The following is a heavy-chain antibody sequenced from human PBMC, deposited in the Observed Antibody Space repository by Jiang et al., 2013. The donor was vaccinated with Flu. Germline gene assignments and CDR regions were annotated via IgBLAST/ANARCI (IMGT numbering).Heavy chain of an antibody. Sequence: VQLLESGGGLVKPGGSLRLSCAASGFTFSSYSMNWVRQAPGKGLEWVSSISSSSRYIYYSDSVKGRFTISRDNAKNSLYLQMNSLRADDTAVYYCASQSTYYYAMDVWGQGTTVTVSS. CDR3: ASQSTYYYAMDV. V-gene: IGHV3-21*01. J-gene: IGHJ6*02. CDR2: ISSSSRYI. CDR1: GFTFSSYS.